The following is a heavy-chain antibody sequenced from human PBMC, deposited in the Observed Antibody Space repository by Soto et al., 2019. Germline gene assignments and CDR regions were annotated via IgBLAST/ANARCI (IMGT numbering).Heavy chain of an antibody. J-gene: IGHJ4*02. CDR2: INPNSGGT. Sequence: GASVKVSCKASGYTFTGYYMHWVRQAPGQGLEWMGWINPNSGGTNYAQKFQGWVTMTRDTSISTAYMELSSLRSEDTAVYYCARVSSFPYFDYWGQGTLVTVSS. V-gene: IGHV1-2*04. CDR3: ARVSSFPYFDY. CDR1: GYTFTGYY. D-gene: IGHD2-15*01.